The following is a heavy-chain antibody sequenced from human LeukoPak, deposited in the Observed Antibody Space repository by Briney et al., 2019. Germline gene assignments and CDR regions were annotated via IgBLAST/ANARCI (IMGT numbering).Heavy chain of an antibody. CDR2: ISVYNGNT. CDR3: TVGATSSEFDY. D-gene: IGHD1-26*01. V-gene: IGHV1-18*01. Sequence: ASVKVSCKASGCTFTSYVISWVRQAPGQGLEWMGWISVYNGNTNYAQKLQGRVTMTTDTSTSTAYMELRSLRSDDTAVYYCTVGATSSEFDYWGQGTLVTVSS. J-gene: IGHJ4*02. CDR1: GCTFTSYV.